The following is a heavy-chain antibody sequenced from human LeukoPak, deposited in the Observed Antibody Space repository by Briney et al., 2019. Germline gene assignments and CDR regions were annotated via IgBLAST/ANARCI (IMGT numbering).Heavy chain of an antibody. CDR3: ARRNHYFYYMDV. CDR2: IFPSGSA. Sequence: PSETLSLTCTVSGGSISSYYWSWIRQSPVKGLEWIGYIFPSGSAFYNPSLESRDTISLDASENQFSLTLSSVTAADTAVYYCARRNHYFYYMDVWGKGTTVTVSS. V-gene: IGHV4-4*09. J-gene: IGHJ6*03. CDR1: GGSISSYY.